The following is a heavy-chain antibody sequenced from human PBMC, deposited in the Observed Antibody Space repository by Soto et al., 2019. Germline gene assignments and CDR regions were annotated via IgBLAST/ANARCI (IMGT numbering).Heavy chain of an antibody. Sequence: GGSLRLSCAASGFTFSSYAMHWVRQAPGKGLEWVAVISYDGSNKYYADSVKGRFTISRDNSKNTLYLQMNSLRAEDTAVYYCARDRYSSGWYYYYGMDVWGQGTTVTVSS. J-gene: IGHJ6*02. CDR3: ARDRYSSGWYYYYGMDV. CDR1: GFTFSSYA. V-gene: IGHV3-30-3*01. CDR2: ISYDGSNK. D-gene: IGHD6-19*01.